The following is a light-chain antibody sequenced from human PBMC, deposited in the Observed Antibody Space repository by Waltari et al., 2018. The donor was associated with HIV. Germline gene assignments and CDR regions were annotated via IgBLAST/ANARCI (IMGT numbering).Light chain of an antibody. CDR3: SSYTSSSTLV. CDR1: SSDVGGYNY. V-gene: IGLV2-14*03. CDR2: DVS. Sequence: QSALTQPASVSGSPGKSITIPCTGTSSDVGGYNYFSWYQQHHGKAPKLMIYDVSNRTSGVSNRFSGSKSGNTASLTISGLQAEDEADYYCSSYTSSSTLVFGGGTKLTVL. J-gene: IGLJ2*01.